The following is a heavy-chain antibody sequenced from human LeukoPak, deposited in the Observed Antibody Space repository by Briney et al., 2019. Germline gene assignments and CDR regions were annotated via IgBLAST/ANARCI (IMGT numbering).Heavy chain of an antibody. CDR1: GFTFSNYY. D-gene: IGHD1-1*01. J-gene: IGHJ2*01. CDR3: ARDHRFAGDYWYFDL. CDR2: ISSTGFTI. V-gene: IGHV3-11*04. Sequence: PGGSLRLSCTASGFTFSNYYTNWIRQAPGKGLEWVSYISSTGFTIYYADSMKGRFTISRDNSKNTLYLQMNSLRAEDTAVYYCARDHRFAGDYWYFDLWGRGTLVTVSS.